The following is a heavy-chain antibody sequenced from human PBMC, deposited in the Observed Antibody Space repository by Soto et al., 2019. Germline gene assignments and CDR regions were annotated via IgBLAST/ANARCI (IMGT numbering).Heavy chain of an antibody. V-gene: IGHV5-51*01. J-gene: IGHJ4*02. CDR2: IYPGDSET. Sequence: GESLKIYCKGSGYNFTTFWIGWVRQMPGKGLEWMGIIYPGDSETKYSPDFEGQVTISADRSTNTAYLQWRSLSASDTAMYYCARLGFPGAIYFDSWGLGTLVTVSS. CDR1: GYNFTTFW. CDR3: ARLGFPGAIYFDS.